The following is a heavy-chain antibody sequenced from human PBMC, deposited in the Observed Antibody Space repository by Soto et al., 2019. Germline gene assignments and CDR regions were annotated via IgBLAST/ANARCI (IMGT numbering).Heavy chain of an antibody. D-gene: IGHD3-10*01. V-gene: IGHV3-30-3*01. J-gene: IGHJ4*02. Sequence: SFVASGFTFSDFPLHCVRRAPGKGLEWVAVISYDGNDESYSDSVRGRFTISRDNSKTTVYLQMNSLRADDMAVYHCARDMRHDYASGRLDYLGQGTLVTVSS. CDR2: ISYDGNDE. CDR3: ARDMRHDYASGRLDY. CDR1: GFTFSDFP.